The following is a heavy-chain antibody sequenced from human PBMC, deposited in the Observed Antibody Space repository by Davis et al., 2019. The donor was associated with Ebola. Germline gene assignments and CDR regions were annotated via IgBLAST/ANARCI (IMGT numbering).Heavy chain of an antibody. CDR3: ARVSQAWLLSRLDYFDY. CDR1: GGTFSSYA. V-gene: IGHV1-69*13. J-gene: IGHJ4*02. Sequence: AASVKVSCKASGGTFSSYAISWVRQAPGQGLEWMGGIIPIFGTANYAQKFQGRVTITADESTSTAYMELRSLRSDDTAVYYCARVSQAWLLSRLDYFDYWGQGTLVTVSS. CDR2: IIPIFGTA. D-gene: IGHD3-22*01.